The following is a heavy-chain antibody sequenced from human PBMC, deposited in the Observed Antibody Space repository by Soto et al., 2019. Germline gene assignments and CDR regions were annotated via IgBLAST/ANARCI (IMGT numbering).Heavy chain of an antibody. Sequence: PGGSLRLSCGAYGLTFSSYGMHWVRQAPGKGLEWVAVIWYDGSNKYYADSVKGRFTISRDNSKNTLYLQMNSLRAEDTAVYYCARAYYDSSGPMGYWGQGTLVTSPQ. J-gene: IGHJ4*02. CDR2: IWYDGSNK. D-gene: IGHD3-22*01. CDR3: ARAYYDSSGPMGY. V-gene: IGHV3-33*01. CDR1: GLTFSSYG.